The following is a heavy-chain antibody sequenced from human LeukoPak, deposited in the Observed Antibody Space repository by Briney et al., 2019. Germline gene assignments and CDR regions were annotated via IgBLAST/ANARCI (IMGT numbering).Heavy chain of an antibody. CDR3: ARVPPSGYRYYFDY. D-gene: IGHD3-22*01. CDR2: IIPIFGTA. V-gene: IGHV1-69*01. Sequence: GSSVKVSCKASGGTFISYAISWVRQAPGQGLEWMGGIIPIFGTANYAQKFQGRVTITADESTSTAYMELSSLRSEDTAVYYCARVPPSGYRYYFDYWGQGTLVTVSS. CDR1: GGTFISYA. J-gene: IGHJ4*02.